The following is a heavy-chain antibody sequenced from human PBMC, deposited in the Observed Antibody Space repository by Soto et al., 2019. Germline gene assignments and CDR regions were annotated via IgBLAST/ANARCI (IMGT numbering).Heavy chain of an antibody. CDR3: ARDRRYYRSDY. CDR2: ISTSSVA. CDR1: GFTFSDFG. D-gene: IGHD1-26*01. J-gene: IGHJ4*02. V-gene: IGHV3-48*01. Sequence: GGSLRLSCAASGFTFSDFGMHWVRQAPGKGLEWLSYISTSSVANYADSVRGRFTISRDNGKNSLYLQMNSLRAEDTAVYYCARDRRYYRSDYWGQGTLVTVSS.